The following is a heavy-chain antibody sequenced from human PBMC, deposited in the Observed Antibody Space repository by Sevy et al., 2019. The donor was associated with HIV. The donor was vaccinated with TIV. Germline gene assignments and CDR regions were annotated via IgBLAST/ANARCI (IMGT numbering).Heavy chain of an antibody. J-gene: IGHJ4*02. CDR1: GGTFSSYA. D-gene: IGHD2-15*01. V-gene: IGHV1-69*13. Sequence: SVKVSCKASGGTFSSYAISWVRQAPGQGLEWMGGIIPIFGTANYAQKFQGRVTITADESTSTAYMGLSSLRSEDTAVYYCARGYCSGGSCYRYLFNFDYWGQGTLVTVSS. CDR2: IIPIFGTA. CDR3: ARGYCSGGSCYRYLFNFDY.